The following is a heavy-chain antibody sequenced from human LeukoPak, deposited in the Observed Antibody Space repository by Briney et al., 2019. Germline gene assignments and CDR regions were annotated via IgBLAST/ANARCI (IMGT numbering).Heavy chain of an antibody. J-gene: IGHJ4*02. CDR3: AKVDDGGNSYIDY. CDR1: GFTFSSYA. V-gene: IGHV3-23*01. D-gene: IGHD4-23*01. Sequence: GGSLRLSCAASGFTFSSYAMSWVRQAPGKGREWVSAISGSGGSTYYADSVKGRFTISRDNSKNTLYLQMNSLRAEDTAVYYCAKVDDGGNSYIDYWGQGTLVTVSS. CDR2: ISGSGGST.